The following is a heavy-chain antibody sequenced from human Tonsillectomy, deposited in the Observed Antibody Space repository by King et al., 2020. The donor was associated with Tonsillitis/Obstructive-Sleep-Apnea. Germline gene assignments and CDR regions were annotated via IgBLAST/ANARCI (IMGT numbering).Heavy chain of an antibody. CDR3: TTGGSNYASDFDY. D-gene: IGHD4-11*01. Sequence: VQLVESGGGLVKPGGSLRLSCAASGFTFSNAWMSWVRQAPGKGLEWVGRIKSKTDGGTTDYAAPVKGRFTISRDDSKNTLYLQMNSLKTEDTAVYYCTTGGSNYASDFDYWGQGTLVTVSS. V-gene: IGHV3-15*01. CDR1: GFTFSNAW. J-gene: IGHJ4*02. CDR2: IKSKTDGGTT.